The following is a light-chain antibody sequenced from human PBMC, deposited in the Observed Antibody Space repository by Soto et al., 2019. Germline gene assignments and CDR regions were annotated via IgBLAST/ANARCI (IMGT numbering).Light chain of an antibody. V-gene: IGKV3-15*01. CDR3: QQCTNWPRT. CDR1: QSDSSN. J-gene: IGKJ1*01. Sequence: EIVMTQSPVTLSVSPGERATLSCRASQSDSSNLAWYQQKPGQAPRLLIYGASTRATGIPDRFSGSGSGTEFTLTISSLQSEDSAVYYCQQCTNWPRTFGQGTKVEIK. CDR2: GAS.